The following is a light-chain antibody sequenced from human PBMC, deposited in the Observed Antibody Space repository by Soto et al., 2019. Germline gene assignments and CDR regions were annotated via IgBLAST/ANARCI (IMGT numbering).Light chain of an antibody. CDR3: QQYNNWPPIT. V-gene: IGKV3-15*01. CDR1: QSVGTN. Sequence: DTVMTQSPATRSLSPVERATLSFRASQSVGTNLAWYQQKRGQPPRLLIFGAYARVADIPARFSGSGSGTEFTLTISSLQSEDFAVYYCQQYNNWPPITFGQGTRLEIK. CDR2: GAY. J-gene: IGKJ5*01.